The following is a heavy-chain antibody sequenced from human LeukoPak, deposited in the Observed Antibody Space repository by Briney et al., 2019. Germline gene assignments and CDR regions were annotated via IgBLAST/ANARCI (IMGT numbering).Heavy chain of an antibody. V-gene: IGHV4-38-2*02. J-gene: IGHJ4*02. Sequence: SETLSLTCTVSGYSISTGYYWDWIRPPPGKGLEWIGTFYHGGSTNYNPSLKSRVTISVDTSKNQFSLKLSSVTAADTAVYYCARLGRVPAATIDYWGQGTLVTVSS. D-gene: IGHD2-2*01. CDR1: GYSISTGYY. CDR2: FYHGGST. CDR3: ARLGRVPAATIDY.